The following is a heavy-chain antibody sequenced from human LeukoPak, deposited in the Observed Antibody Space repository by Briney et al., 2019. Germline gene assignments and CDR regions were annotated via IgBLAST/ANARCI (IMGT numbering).Heavy chain of an antibody. J-gene: IGHJ4*02. CDR1: GFTYSSSS. CDR2: ISIDGSSI. CDR3: TRDYNGLSL. D-gene: IGHD3/OR15-3a*01. Sequence: GGPLRLSCADSGFTYSSSSMDWVRQAPGKELVWVSRISIDGSSIAYADSVKGRFTASRDNAKNTLYLQMNSLRAEDTAVYYCTRDYNGLSLWGQGTLVTVSS. V-gene: IGHV3-74*03.